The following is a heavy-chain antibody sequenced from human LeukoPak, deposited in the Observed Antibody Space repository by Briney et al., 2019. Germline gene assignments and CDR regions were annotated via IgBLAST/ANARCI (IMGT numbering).Heavy chain of an antibody. J-gene: IGHJ4*02. Sequence: GASVKVSCKASGGTFSSYAISWVRQAPGQGLEWMGRIIPILGIANYAQKFQGRVTITADKSTSTAYMELSSLRSEDTAVYYCARDPAEMATTTIDYWDQGTLVTVSS. CDR3: ARDPAEMATTTIDY. D-gene: IGHD5-12*01. CDR2: IIPILGIA. V-gene: IGHV1-69*04. CDR1: GGTFSSYA.